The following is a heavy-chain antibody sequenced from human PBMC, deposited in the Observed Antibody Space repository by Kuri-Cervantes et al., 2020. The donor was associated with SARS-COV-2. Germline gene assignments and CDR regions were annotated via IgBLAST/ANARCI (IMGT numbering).Heavy chain of an antibody. CDR3: ARDERYCSGGSCCSEAGNWFDP. J-gene: IGHJ5*02. D-gene: IGHD2-15*01. Sequence: GESLKISCAASGFTFSSYSMNWVRQAPGKGLEWVSSISSSSSYIYYADSVKGRFTISRDNAKNSLYLQMNSLRAEDTAVYYCARDERYCSGGSCCSEAGNWFDPWGQGTLVTVSS. CDR1: GFTFSSYS. V-gene: IGHV3-21*01. CDR2: ISSSSSYI.